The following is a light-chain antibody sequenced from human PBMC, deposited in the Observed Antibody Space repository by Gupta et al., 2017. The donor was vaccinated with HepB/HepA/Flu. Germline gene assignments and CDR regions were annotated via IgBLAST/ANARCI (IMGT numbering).Light chain of an antibody. J-gene: IGKJ4*01. Sequence: DIQMAQTHSSLSASLGDTVTITCRASQGVNNYLAWFQQKPGEAPKSLIHVASSLQSGVPSKFSGSGSGTHFTLTISGLQPEDFATYYCHQYDSFPLTFGGGTKVEI. CDR2: VAS. V-gene: IGKV1-16*02. CDR3: HQYDSFPLT. CDR1: QGVNNY.